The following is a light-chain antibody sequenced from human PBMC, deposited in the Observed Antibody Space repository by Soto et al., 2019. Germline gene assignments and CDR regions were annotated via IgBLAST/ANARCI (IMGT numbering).Light chain of an antibody. V-gene: IGKV1-5*03. Sequence: DITMTQSPSTLSASVGDRVTITCRASQSISSWLAWYQQKPGKAPKLLIYKASTLESGVPSRFNGSGSGTEFTLTISSLQPDDFATYYCQQYNSYGTFGQGTKVEIK. CDR2: KAS. J-gene: IGKJ1*01. CDR1: QSISSW. CDR3: QQYNSYGT.